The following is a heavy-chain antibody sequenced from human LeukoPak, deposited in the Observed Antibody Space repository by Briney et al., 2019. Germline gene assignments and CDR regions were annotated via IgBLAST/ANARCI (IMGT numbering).Heavy chain of an antibody. D-gene: IGHD2-15*01. CDR1: GFTFSNYA. J-gene: IGHJ4*02. CDR3: ARSKGWSVNVPRIDY. V-gene: IGHV3-30*01. CDR2: ISYLGTNK. Sequence: GGSLRLSCAASGFTFSNYAMHWVRQAPGKGLEWVTVISYLGTNKFYADSVKGRFTISRDNPNNTLYLQMNSLRSEDTAIYYCARSKGWSVNVPRIDYWGQGTLVTVSS.